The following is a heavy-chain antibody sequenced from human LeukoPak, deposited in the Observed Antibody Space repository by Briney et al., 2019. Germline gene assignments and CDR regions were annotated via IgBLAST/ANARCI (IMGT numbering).Heavy chain of an antibody. Sequence: ASVKVSCTASGYTFTGYYMHWVRQAPGQGLEWMGWINPNSGGTNYAQKFQGRVTMTRDTSISTAYMELSRLRSDDTAVYYCARDSGYSSGWTNDYWGQGTLVTVSS. D-gene: IGHD6-19*01. V-gene: IGHV1-2*02. CDR3: ARDSGYSSGWTNDY. J-gene: IGHJ4*02. CDR1: GYTFTGYY. CDR2: INPNSGGT.